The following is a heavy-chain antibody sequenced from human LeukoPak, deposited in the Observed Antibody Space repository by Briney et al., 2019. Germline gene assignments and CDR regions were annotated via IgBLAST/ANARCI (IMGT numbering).Heavy chain of an antibody. CDR3: ARDKGPTMVRGFYYYMDV. V-gene: IGHV1-46*01. CDR1: GYTFTSYY. D-gene: IGHD3-10*01. J-gene: IGHJ6*03. CDR2: INPSGGST. Sequence: ASVKVSCKASGYTFTSYYMYWVRQAPGQGLEWMGIINPSGGSTSYAQKFQGRVTMTRDMSTSTVYMELRSLRSDDTAVYYCARDKGPTMVRGFYYYMDVWGKGTTVTVSS.